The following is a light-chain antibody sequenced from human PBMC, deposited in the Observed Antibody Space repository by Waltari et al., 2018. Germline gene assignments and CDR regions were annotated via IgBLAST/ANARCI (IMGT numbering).Light chain of an antibody. CDR2: EVR. CDR3: SSYTSSSMVV. V-gene: IGLV2-18*02. J-gene: IGLJ2*01. CDR1: SSDVGSYNR. Sequence: QSTLTQPPPVSGSPGQEVTIPCTVTSSDVGSYNRFPWYQQPPGTAPKLVIYEVRNRPSGVPYRFSGSKSGNTSSLTISGLQAEDEADYYCSSYTSSSMVVFGVGTKLTVL.